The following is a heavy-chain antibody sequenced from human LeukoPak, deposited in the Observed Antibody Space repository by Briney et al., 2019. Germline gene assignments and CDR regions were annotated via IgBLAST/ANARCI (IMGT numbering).Heavy chain of an antibody. V-gene: IGHV1-69*05. D-gene: IGHD1/OR15-1a*01. Sequence: ASVKVSCKASGGTFRNYSVSWVRQAPGQGLEWMGGIVPIFRSGDYVQNFHDRVTITTDESMITAYMELSSLTSDDTAVYYCAREANSRTMNRGARREYNWFDPWGQGTLVTVSS. CDR3: AREANSRTMNRGARREYNWFDP. CDR1: GGTFRNYS. J-gene: IGHJ5*02. CDR2: IVPIFRSG.